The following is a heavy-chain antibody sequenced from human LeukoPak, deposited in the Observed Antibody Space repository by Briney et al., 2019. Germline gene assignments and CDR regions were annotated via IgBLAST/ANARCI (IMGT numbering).Heavy chain of an antibody. D-gene: IGHD6-13*01. CDR3: ARGSIAAAEGSHWFDP. Sequence: SETLTLPCRVSGASVSNYYWSWIRQSPGKGLEWIGFFHYSGSTNYNPSLNSRVTTSIDTSMNQLSLTLVSVTAADTAVYFCARGSIAAAEGSHWFDPWGQGTLVTVSS. V-gene: IGHV4-59*08. CDR1: GASVSNYY. J-gene: IGHJ5*02. CDR2: FHYSGST.